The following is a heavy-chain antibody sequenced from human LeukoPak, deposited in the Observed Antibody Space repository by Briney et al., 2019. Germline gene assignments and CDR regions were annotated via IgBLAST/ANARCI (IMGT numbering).Heavy chain of an antibody. Sequence: GASVKVSCKASGYTFTSYDINWVRQATGQGLEWMGWMSPNSGNTGYAQKFQGRVTMTRNTSISTAYMELSSLRSEDTAVYYCARDRRNDFWSGSRYNWFDPWGQGTLVTVSS. J-gene: IGHJ5*02. V-gene: IGHV1-8*01. D-gene: IGHD3-3*01. CDR1: GYTFTSYD. CDR3: ARDRRNDFWSGSRYNWFDP. CDR2: MSPNSGNT.